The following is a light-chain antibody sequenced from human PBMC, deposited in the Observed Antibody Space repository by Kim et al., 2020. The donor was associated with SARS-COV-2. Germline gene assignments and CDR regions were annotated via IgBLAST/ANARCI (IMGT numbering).Light chain of an antibody. J-gene: IGKJ1*01. V-gene: IGKV1-39*01. CDR3: QQSYSTPWT. Sequence: DIQMTQSPSSLSASVGDRVTITCRASQSISSYLNWYRQKPGKAPKLLIYAASSLQSGVPSRFSGSRSGTDFTLTISSLQPEDFATYYCQQSYSTPWTFGQGTKVDIK. CDR1: QSISSY. CDR2: AAS.